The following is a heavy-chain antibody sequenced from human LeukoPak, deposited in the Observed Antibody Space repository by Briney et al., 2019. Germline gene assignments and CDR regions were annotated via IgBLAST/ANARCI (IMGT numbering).Heavy chain of an antibody. D-gene: IGHD6-6*01. J-gene: IGHJ4*02. CDR3: ARETYSSSWSYFDY. Sequence: GGSLRLSCAASGFTVSSNYMSWVRQAPGKGLEWVSVIYSGGSTYYADSVKGRFTISRDNSKNTLYLQMNSLRAEDTAVYNCARETYSSSWSYFDYWGQGTLVTASS. V-gene: IGHV3-66*01. CDR2: IYSGGST. CDR1: GFTVSSNY.